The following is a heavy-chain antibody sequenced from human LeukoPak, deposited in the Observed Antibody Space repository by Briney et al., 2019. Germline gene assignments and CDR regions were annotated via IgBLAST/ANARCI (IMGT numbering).Heavy chain of an antibody. J-gene: IGHJ3*02. CDR2: INPNSGVT. Sequence: GASVTVSCKASGYTFNGYYIHWVRQAPGQRLEWMGWINPNSGVTKYAQQFQGRVTMTWDTSVSTAYMELYRLTSDDTAMYYCARFGVVTNDAFDIWGQGTMVTISS. CDR3: ARFGVVTNDAFDI. V-gene: IGHV1-2*02. D-gene: IGHD3-3*01. CDR1: GYTFNGYY.